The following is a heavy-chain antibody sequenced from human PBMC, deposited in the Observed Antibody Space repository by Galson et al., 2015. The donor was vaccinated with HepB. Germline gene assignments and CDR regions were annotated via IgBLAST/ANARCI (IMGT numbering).Heavy chain of an antibody. J-gene: IGHJ4*02. CDR1: GFTFSGSA. V-gene: IGHV3-73*01. D-gene: IGHD6-13*01. Sequence: SLRLSCAASGFTFSGSAIHWARQASGKGPEWIGHIRSKATNYAALYVPSLKGRFTISRDDSKNMAYLRMRSLKTDDTAVYYCVRSGDFSGYSSRWGQGTLVTVSS. CDR3: VRSGDFSGYSSR. CDR2: IRSKATNYAA.